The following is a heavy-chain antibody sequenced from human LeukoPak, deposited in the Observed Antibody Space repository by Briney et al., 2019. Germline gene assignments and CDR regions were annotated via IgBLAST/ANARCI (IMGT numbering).Heavy chain of an antibody. J-gene: IGHJ6*03. CDR2: IYTSGST. CDR1: GDSISSASHY. D-gene: IGHD3-16*01. Sequence: PSETLSLTCTISGDSISSASHYWSWIRQPAGKGLEWIGRIYTSGSTNYNPSLKSPVPISVDTSKNQFFLKLSSVTAADTAVYYCARLRWSPSYYYYYMDVWGKGTTVTVSS. CDR3: ARLRWSPSYYYYYMDV. V-gene: IGHV4-61*02.